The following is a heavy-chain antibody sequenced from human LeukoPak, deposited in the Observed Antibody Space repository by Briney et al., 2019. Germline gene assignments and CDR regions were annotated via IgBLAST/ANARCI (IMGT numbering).Heavy chain of an antibody. Sequence: VASVKVSCKASGYTFSDFYVHWVRQAPGKGLEWMGGFDSEDGATIYAQKFQGRVTMTEDTSTDTAYMELSSLRSEDTAVYYCATVVLYSGYYFDYWGQGTLVTVSS. D-gene: IGHD5-12*01. CDR3: ATVVLYSGYYFDY. CDR1: GYTFSDFY. J-gene: IGHJ4*02. V-gene: IGHV1-24*01. CDR2: FDSEDGAT.